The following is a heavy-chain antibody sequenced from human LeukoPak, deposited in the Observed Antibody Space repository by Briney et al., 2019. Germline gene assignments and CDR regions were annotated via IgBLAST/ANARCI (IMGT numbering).Heavy chain of an antibody. V-gene: IGHV3-30*03. D-gene: IGHD3-10*01. J-gene: IGHJ4*02. Sequence: GSLRLSCAASGFSFSIYGMHWVRQAPGKGLEWVAVISHDGKNDYFADSVKGRFTISRDNAKNSLSLQMNNLRVEDTAVYYCARAGSHWHYAYWGQGTVVTVSS. CDR3: ARAGSHWHYAY. CDR1: GFSFSIYG. CDR2: ISHDGKND.